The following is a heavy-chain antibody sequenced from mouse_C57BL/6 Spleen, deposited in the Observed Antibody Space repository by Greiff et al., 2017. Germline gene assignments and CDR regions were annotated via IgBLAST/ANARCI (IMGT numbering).Heavy chain of an antibody. V-gene: IGHV1-52*01. D-gene: IGHD1-1*01. CDR2: IDPSDSET. CDR1: GYTFTSYW. J-gene: IGHJ1*03. Sequence: LQQPGAELVRPGSSVKLSCKASGYTFTSYWMHWVKQRPIQGLEWIGNIDPSDSETHYNQKFKDKATLTVDKSSSTAYMQLSSLTSEDSAVYYCARRNYGSSYWYFDVWGTGTTVTVSS. CDR3: ARRNYGSSYWYFDV.